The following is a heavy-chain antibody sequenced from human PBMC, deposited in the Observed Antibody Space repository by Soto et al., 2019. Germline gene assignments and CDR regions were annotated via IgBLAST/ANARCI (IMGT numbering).Heavy chain of an antibody. CDR2: IIPIFGTA. CDR3: ARVARCGGACYLYYFDY. CDR1: GGAFSSYT. Sequence: QVQLVQSGAEVKKPGSSVKVSCKASGGAFSSYTIRWVRQAPGQGLEWMGGIIPIFGTANYAQKFQGRVTITADESTSTAYMELSSLRSEDTAVYYCARVARCGGACYLYYFDYWGQGTLVTVSS. V-gene: IGHV1-69*12. D-gene: IGHD2-21*02. J-gene: IGHJ4*02.